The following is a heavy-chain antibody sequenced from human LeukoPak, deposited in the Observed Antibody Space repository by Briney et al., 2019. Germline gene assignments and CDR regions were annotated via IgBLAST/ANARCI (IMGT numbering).Heavy chain of an antibody. Sequence: GGSLRLSCAASGFRFSACGMHWVRQAPGKGLEWVSVIYSGGSTYYADSVKGRFTISRDNSKNTLYLQMNSLRAEDTAVYYCARGYSYGLFSYAFDIWGQGTMVTVSS. V-gene: IGHV3-53*01. CDR2: IYSGGST. CDR3: ARGYSYGLFSYAFDI. CDR1: GFRFSACG. J-gene: IGHJ3*02. D-gene: IGHD5-18*01.